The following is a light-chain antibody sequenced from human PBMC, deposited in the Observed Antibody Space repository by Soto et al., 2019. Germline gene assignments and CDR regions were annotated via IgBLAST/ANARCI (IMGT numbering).Light chain of an antibody. J-gene: IGLJ1*01. CDR3: CSYAGTNSYV. V-gene: IGLV2-14*01. CDR1: SSDIGAYDY. Sequence: QSALAQPASLSGSPGQSITISCTGTSSDIGAYDYVSWFQQHPGKAPKLMISEVNNRPSGVSNRFSGSKSGNTAYLTISGLQVEDEAEYYCCSYAGTNSYVFGTGTKVTVL. CDR2: EVN.